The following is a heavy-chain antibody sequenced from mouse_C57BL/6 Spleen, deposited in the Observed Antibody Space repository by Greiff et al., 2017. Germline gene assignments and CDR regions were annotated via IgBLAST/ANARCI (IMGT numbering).Heavy chain of an antibody. Sequence: EVQLQQSGGGLVKPGGSLKLSCAASGFTFSSYAMSWVRQTPEKRLEWVATISDGGSYTYYPDNVKGRFTISRDNAKNNLYLQMSHLKSEDTAMYYCAKGIAYYSNYGWYFDVWGTGTTVTVSS. V-gene: IGHV5-4*01. J-gene: IGHJ1*03. CDR2: ISDGGSYT. CDR1: GFTFSSYA. CDR3: AKGIAYYSNYGWYFDV. D-gene: IGHD2-5*01.